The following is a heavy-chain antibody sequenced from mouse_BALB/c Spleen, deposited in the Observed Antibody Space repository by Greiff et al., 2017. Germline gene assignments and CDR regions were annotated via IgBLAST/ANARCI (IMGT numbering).Heavy chain of an antibody. CDR2: ISYSGST. V-gene: IGHV3-2*02. Sequence: DVQLQESGPGLVKPSQSLSLTCTVTGYSITSDYAWNWIRQFPGNKLEWMGYISYSGSTSYNPSLKSRISITRDTSKNQFFLQLNSVTTEDTATYYCARWVDYGSSLYYAMDYWGQGTSVTVSS. CDR3: ARWVDYGSSLYYAMDY. CDR1: GYSITSDYA. J-gene: IGHJ4*01. D-gene: IGHD1-1*01.